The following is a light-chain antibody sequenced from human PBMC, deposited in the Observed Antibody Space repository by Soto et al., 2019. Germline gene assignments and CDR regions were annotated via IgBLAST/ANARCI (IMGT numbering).Light chain of an antibody. J-gene: IGKJ1*01. V-gene: IGKV3-11*01. CDR3: QQRSNWTT. CDR1: QSVSTY. Sequence: EIVLTQSPATLSLSPGDRATLSCRASQSVSTYLAWYQQKPGQAPRLLIYDASTRAAGTPARFSGSGSGTDFTLTISSLEPEDFAVYYCQQRSNWTTFGQGTKVDIK. CDR2: DAS.